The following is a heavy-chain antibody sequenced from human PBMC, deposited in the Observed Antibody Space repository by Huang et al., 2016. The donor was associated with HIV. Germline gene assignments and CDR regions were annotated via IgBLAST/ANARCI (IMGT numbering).Heavy chain of an antibody. D-gene: IGHD6-19*01. Sequence: QVQLQESGPRLVKPSQTLSLTCTVSGDSIASGSYYWTWIRQPAGKGLEWIGLVYFSGSSNYHPSLKSRATISLDTSKNQFSLRLSSVTAADTAVYFCARGLGAGTSQWGQGTPVTVSS. CDR1: GDSIASGSYY. V-gene: IGHV4-61*09. CDR3: ARGLGAGTSQ. J-gene: IGHJ1*01. CDR2: VYFSGSS.